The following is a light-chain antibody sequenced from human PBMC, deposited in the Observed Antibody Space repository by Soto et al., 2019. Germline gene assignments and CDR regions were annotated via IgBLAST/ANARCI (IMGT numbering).Light chain of an antibody. CDR1: QTVGSS. Sequence: EIVLTQSPSSLSFSPWERSTLSGRASQTVGSSLAWYQQKLGQAPRLLIYDASTRATGIPARFSGSGSGTDFTLTISSLEPEDFAVYYCQQRSNWPWTFGQGTKVDIK. V-gene: IGKV3-11*01. J-gene: IGKJ1*01. CDR2: DAS. CDR3: QQRSNWPWT.